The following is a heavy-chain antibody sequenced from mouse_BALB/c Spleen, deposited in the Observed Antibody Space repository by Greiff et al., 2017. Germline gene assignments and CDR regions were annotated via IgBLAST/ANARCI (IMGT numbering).Heavy chain of an antibody. CDR2: IWAGGST. D-gene: IGHD2-1*01. CDR3: ARDQGYGNRYYYAMDY. V-gene: IGHV2-9*02. J-gene: IGHJ4*01. CDR1: GFSLTSYG. Sequence: VKVVESGPGLVAPSQSLSITCTVSGFSLTSYGVHWVRQPPGKGLEWLGVIWAGGSTNYNSALMSRLSISKDNSKSQVFLKMNSLQTDDTAMYYCARDQGYGNRYYYAMDYWGQGTSVTVSS.